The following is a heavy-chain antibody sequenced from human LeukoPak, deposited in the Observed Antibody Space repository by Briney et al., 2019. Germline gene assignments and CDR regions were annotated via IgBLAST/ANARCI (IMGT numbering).Heavy chain of an antibody. Sequence: SETLSLTCTVSGGSISSSSYYWGWIRQPPGKGLEWIGSIYYSGSTYYNPSLKSRVTISVDTSKNQFSLKLSSVTAADTAVYYCARGRAVRGVIITTYYYYYMDVWGKGTTVTISS. J-gene: IGHJ6*03. CDR3: ARGRAVRGVIITTYYYYYMDV. CDR2: IYYSGST. D-gene: IGHD3-10*01. V-gene: IGHV4-39*07. CDR1: GGSISSSSYY.